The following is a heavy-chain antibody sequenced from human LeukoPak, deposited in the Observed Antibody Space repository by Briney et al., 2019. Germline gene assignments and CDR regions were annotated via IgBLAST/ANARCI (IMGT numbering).Heavy chain of an antibody. CDR1: GGSISSYY. J-gene: IGHJ5*02. V-gene: IGHV4-38-2*02. D-gene: IGHD6-13*01. CDR2: FYHSGIT. CDR3: ARAYHSSWYLNWFDP. Sequence: SETLSLTCTVSGGSISSYYWSWIRQPPGKGLEWIGSFYHSGITYYNPSLKSRVTISVEMSKNQFYLKLSSVTAADTAVYYCARAYHSSWYLNWFDPWGQGTLVTVSS.